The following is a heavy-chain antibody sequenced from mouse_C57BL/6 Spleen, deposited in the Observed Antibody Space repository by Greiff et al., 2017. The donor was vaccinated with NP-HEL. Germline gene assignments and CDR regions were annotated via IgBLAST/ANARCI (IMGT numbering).Heavy chain of an antibody. D-gene: IGHD1-2*01. CDR1: GYTFTSYG. Sequence: VKLQQSGAELARPGASVKLSCTASGYTFTSYGISWVKQRTGQGLEWIGEIYPRSGNTYYNEKFKGKATLTADKSSSTAYMELRSLTSEDSAVYVCANTITTGGSYYFDNWGQGTTLTVSS. V-gene: IGHV1-81*01. CDR3: ANTITTGGSYYFDN. CDR2: IYPRSGNT. J-gene: IGHJ2*01.